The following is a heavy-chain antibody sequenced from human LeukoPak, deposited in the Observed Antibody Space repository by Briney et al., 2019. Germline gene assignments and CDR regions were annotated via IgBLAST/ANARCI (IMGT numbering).Heavy chain of an antibody. CDR3: ASFNRFYDSSGYYFLHLNAFDI. D-gene: IGHD3-22*01. CDR1: GYTFTGYY. V-gene: IGHV1-2*02. Sequence: ASVKVSCKASGYTFTGYYMPWVRQAPGQGLEWMGWINPNSGGTNYAQTFQGRVTMTSDTSISTAYMERSRLISDDTAVYYCASFNRFYDSSGYYFLHLNAFDIWGQGTMVTVSS. J-gene: IGHJ3*02. CDR2: INPNSGGT.